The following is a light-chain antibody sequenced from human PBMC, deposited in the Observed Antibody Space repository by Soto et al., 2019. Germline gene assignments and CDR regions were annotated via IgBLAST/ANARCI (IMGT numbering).Light chain of an antibody. Sequence: QSVLTQPPSASGTPGQRVTISCSGGGSNIGSNPVNWYRQVPGTAPKLLIHTNDHRPSGVPDRFSGSESGTSASLAISGLQSEDEADYYCAAWDDSLNGVVIGGGTKLTVL. V-gene: IGLV1-44*01. CDR2: TND. J-gene: IGLJ2*01. CDR3: AAWDDSLNGVV. CDR1: GSNIGSNP.